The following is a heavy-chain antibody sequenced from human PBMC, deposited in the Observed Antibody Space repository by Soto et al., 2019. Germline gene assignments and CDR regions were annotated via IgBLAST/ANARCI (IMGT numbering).Heavy chain of an antibody. CDR3: AREGRIAVAYYAFDI. CDR1: GFTFSDYY. J-gene: IGHJ3*02. D-gene: IGHD6-19*01. V-gene: IGHV3-11*01. Sequence: GGSLRLSCAASGFTFSDYYMSWIRQAPGKGLEWVSYISSSGSTIYYADSVKGRFTISRDNAKNSLYLQMNSLRAEDTAVYYCAREGRIAVAYYAFDIWGQGTMVTVSS. CDR2: ISSSGSTI.